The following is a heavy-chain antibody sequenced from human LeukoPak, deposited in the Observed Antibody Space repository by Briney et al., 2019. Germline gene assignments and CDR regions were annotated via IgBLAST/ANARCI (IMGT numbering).Heavy chain of an antibody. V-gene: IGHV3-30*04. J-gene: IGHJ6*03. D-gene: IGHD3-9*01. Sequence: GGSLRLSCAASGFTFSSYVMHWVRQAPGKGLEWVAIISYDGSNEYYADSVKGRFTISRVNSKNTLYLQMNSLRAADTAVYYCARANDNYYYYYMDVWGKGTTVTISS. CDR3: ARANDNYYYYYMDV. CDR1: GFTFSSYV. CDR2: ISYDGSNE.